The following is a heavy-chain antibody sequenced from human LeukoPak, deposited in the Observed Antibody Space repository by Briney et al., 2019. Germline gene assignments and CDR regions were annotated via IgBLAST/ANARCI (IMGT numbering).Heavy chain of an antibody. CDR3: AKDKANSYFDY. CDR1: GFTFDDYA. J-gene: IGHJ4*02. Sequence: PGGSLRLSCAASGFTFDDYAMHWVRQAPGKGLEWVSGISWNSGSIGYADSVKGRFTISRDNAKNSLYLQMNSLRAEDTALYYCAKDKANSYFDYWGQGTLVTVSS. CDR2: ISWNSGSI. V-gene: IGHV3-9*01.